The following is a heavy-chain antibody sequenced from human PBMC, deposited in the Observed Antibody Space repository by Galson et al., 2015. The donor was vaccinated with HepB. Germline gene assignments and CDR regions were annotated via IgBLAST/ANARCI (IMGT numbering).Heavy chain of an antibody. CDR3: ATSPEYEGGDYFDY. D-gene: IGHD1-26*01. Sequence: SLRLSCAASGFTFSSYAMHWVRQAPGKGLEWVAVISYDGSNKYYADSVKGRFTISRDNSKNTLYLQMNSLRAEDTAVYYCATSPEYEGGDYFDYWGQGTLVTVSS. J-gene: IGHJ4*02. CDR2: ISYDGSNK. CDR1: GFTFSSYA. V-gene: IGHV3-30-3*01.